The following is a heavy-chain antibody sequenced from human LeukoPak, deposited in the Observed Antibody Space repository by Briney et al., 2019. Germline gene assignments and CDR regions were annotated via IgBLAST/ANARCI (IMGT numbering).Heavy chain of an antibody. Sequence: GGSLRLSCEASGFTFDDYGMSWVRQAPGKGLEWVSGINWSGDSTVYADSVKGRFTISRDNAKNSLYLQMNSLRAEDTALYYCARDYGGNSGLYHYYYYLDVWGKGTTVTVSS. J-gene: IGHJ6*03. V-gene: IGHV3-20*04. CDR2: INWSGDST. CDR1: GFTFDDYG. D-gene: IGHD4-23*01. CDR3: ARDYGGNSGLYHYYYYLDV.